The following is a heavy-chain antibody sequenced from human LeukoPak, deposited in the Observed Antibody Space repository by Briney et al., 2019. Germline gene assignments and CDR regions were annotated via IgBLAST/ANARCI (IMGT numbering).Heavy chain of an antibody. D-gene: IGHD6-19*01. CDR2: ISYDGSNK. CDR1: GFTFSSYG. Sequence: PGRSLRLSCAASGFTFSSYGMHWVRRAPGKGLEWVAVISYDGSNKYYADSVKGRFTISRDNSKNTLYLQMNSLRAEDTAVYYCAKVGIAVAFDYWGQGTLVTVSS. J-gene: IGHJ4*02. V-gene: IGHV3-30*18. CDR3: AKVGIAVAFDY.